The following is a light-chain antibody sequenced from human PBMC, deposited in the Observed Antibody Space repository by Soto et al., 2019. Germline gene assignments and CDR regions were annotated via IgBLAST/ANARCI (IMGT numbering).Light chain of an antibody. V-gene: IGLV2-14*01. CDR3: CSFTSITTYV. CDR1: SSDVGAYNY. J-gene: IGLJ1*01. Sequence: QSVLTQPASVSGSRGQSITISCTGTSSDVGAYNYVSWYQQQPGKAPKLMISELSNRPPGVSNRFSGSKSGNTASLIISGLQAEDEADYYCCSFTSITTYVFGTGTKVTVL. CDR2: ELS.